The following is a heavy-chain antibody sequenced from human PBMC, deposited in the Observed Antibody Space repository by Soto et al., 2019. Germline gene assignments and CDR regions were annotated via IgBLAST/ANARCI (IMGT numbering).Heavy chain of an antibody. J-gene: IGHJ5*01. Sequence: GGSLRLSCAASRFTFNNYAMGWVRQAPGKGLEWVASISGEGAKSYYADSVQGRFTISRDNSKNTLFLQMNNLRAEDSALYYCAKLMCPQLWFYSWGRGALVTVSS. D-gene: IGHD1-1*01. CDR3: AKLMCPQLWFYS. V-gene: IGHV3-23*01. CDR2: ISGEGAKS. CDR1: RFTFNNYA.